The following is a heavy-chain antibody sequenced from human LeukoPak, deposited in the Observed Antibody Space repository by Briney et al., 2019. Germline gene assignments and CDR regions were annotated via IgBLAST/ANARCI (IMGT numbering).Heavy chain of an antibody. CDR3: ARADDSSGYYTRYFDL. V-gene: IGHV4-59*01. CDR1: GGSIRIYY. CDR2: VYYSGST. J-gene: IGHJ2*01. D-gene: IGHD3-22*01. Sequence: SETLFLTCRVSGGSIRIYYWNWIRQPPGKGLECIGYVYYSGSTNYNPSLKSRVTMSVDTSKNQFSLKLSSVTAADTAVYYCARADDSSGYYTRYFDLWGRGTLVTVSS.